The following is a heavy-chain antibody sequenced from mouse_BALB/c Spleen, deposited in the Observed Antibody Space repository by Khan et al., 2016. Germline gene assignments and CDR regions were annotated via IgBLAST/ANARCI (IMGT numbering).Heavy chain of an antibody. V-gene: IGHV14-3*02. CDR2: IDPANGNT. CDR1: GFNIKDTY. Sequence: VQLKESGAELVKPGASVKLSCTASGFNIKDTYMHWVKQRPEQGLEWIGRIDPANGNTKYDPKFQGRATITTDTSSNTAYLQLSSLTSEDTAVYYCARRGPRCYYGSSFGYWGQGTTLTVSS. D-gene: IGHD1-1*01. J-gene: IGHJ2*01. CDR3: ARRGPRCYYGSSFGY.